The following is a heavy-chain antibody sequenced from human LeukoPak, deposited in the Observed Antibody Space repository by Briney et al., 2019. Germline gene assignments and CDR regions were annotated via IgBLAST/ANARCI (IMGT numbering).Heavy chain of an antibody. CDR1: GFTVSSNY. CDR2: TYIVGST. D-gene: IGHD3-22*01. Sequence: RGCLRLSCASSGFTVSSNYTSWVRPAPERGLGWVSVTYIVGSTTYASSSKGRFTISRDNSKRTLYLQMNSLRAEDTAVYYCAKEWNYYDSSGYLADGGEGSLVSVSS. J-gene: IGHJ1*01. CDR3: AKEWNYYDSSGYLAD. V-gene: IGHV3-53*05.